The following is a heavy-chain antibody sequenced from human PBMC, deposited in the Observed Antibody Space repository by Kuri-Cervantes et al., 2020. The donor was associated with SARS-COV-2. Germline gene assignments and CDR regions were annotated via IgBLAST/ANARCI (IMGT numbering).Heavy chain of an antibody. CDR1: GFTLNYSG. V-gene: IGHV3-30*18. D-gene: IGHD3-16*01. CDR3: AKQRGRGSLDSGAFDI. J-gene: IGHJ3*02. Sequence: GGSLRLSCAASGFTLNYSGMNWVRQAPGKGLEWVAVISYDGSDKYYGDSVKGRFTVSRDNSKNTLYLQMNSLRPEDTAVYYCAKQRGRGSLDSGAFDIWGQGTTVTVSS. CDR2: ISYDGSDK.